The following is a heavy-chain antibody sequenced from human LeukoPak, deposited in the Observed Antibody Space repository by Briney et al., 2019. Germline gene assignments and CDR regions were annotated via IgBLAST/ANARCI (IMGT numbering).Heavy chain of an antibody. CDR3: ARVLFSHLDYFDR. D-gene: IGHD2-8*01. J-gene: IGHJ4*02. Sequence: GEPLQTSLQGSGSPFINSWIAWVRPMPGEGLEWMGIIKPGNSDTRITLSLQGLVTISAYKSTSTAYLKWNSLKASDTATYYCARVLFSHLDYFDRWGQATPVTVSS. CDR1: GSPFINSW. CDR2: IKPGNSDT. V-gene: IGHV5-51*01.